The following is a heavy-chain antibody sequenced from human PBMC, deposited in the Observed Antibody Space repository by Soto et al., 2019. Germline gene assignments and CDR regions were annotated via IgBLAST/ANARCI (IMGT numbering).Heavy chain of an antibody. CDR2: INPSGGST. J-gene: IGHJ4*02. CDR1: GYTFTSYY. CDR3: ASSGSSGYYVQSLAPDY. D-gene: IGHD3-22*01. V-gene: IGHV1-46*01. Sequence: GASVKVSCKASGYTFTSYYMHWVRQAPGQGLEWMGIINPSGGSTSYAQKFQGRVTMTRDTSTSTVYMELSSLRSEDTAVYYCASSGSSGYYVQSLAPDYWGQGTLVTVSS.